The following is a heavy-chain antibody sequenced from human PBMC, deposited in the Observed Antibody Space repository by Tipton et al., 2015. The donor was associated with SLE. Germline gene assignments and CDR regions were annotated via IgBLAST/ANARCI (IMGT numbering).Heavy chain of an antibody. CDR1: GDSISRYY. D-gene: IGHD6-13*01. CDR2: MHYRGDT. J-gene: IGHJ4*02. V-gene: IGHV4-59*08. CDR3: ARHGGAGSSWSMFDY. Sequence: TLSLTCTVSGDSISRYYWSWIRQPPGRGLEWIGYMHYRGDTHYNPSLKSRVTISVDTSKNQFSLELSSVTAADTATYYCARHGGAGSSWSMFDYWGQGTLVTVSS.